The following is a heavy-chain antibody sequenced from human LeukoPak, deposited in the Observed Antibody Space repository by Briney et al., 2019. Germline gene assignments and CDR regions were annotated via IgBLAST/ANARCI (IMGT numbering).Heavy chain of an antibody. CDR3: ARDMARDWFDP. Sequence: ASVKVSCKASGYAFTGYYMHWVRQAPGQGLEWMGWINPNSGGTNYAQKFQGRVTMTRDTSISTAYMELSRLRSEDTAVYYCARDMARDWFDPWGQGTLVTVSS. J-gene: IGHJ5*02. V-gene: IGHV1-2*02. CDR2: INPNSGGT. D-gene: IGHD5-24*01. CDR1: GYAFTGYY.